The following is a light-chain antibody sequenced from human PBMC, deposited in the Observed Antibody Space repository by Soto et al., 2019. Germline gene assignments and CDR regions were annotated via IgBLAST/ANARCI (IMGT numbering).Light chain of an antibody. CDR3: QQSYSIPFT. CDR1: QSISSY. J-gene: IGKJ2*01. Sequence: DIQMTQSPSSLSASVGDRVTITCRASQSISSYLNWYQQKPRKAPELLIYAASSLQGGVPSRFSGSGSGTYFTLTISSLQPEDFATYYCQQSYSIPFTFGQGTSLEIK. CDR2: AAS. V-gene: IGKV1-39*01.